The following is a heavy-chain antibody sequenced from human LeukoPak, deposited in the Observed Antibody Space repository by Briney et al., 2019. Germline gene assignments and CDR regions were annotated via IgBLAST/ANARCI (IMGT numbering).Heavy chain of an antibody. D-gene: IGHD2-2*01. Sequence: GGSLRLSCAASGFTFSSYGMHWVRQAPGKGLEWVAVIWYGGSNKYYADSVKGRFTISRDDSKNTLYLQMNSLRAEDTAVYYCARDRIVVVAVASFDAFDFWGQGTMVTVSS. CDR1: GFTFSSYG. CDR3: ARDRIVVVAVASFDAFDF. CDR2: IWYGGSNK. V-gene: IGHV3-33*08. J-gene: IGHJ3*01.